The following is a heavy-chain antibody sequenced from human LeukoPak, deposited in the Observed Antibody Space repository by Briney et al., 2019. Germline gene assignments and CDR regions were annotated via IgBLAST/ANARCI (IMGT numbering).Heavy chain of an antibody. D-gene: IGHD3-9*01. CDR3: AVDILTGYYTYDFY. CDR2: INHSGST. CDR1: GGSFSGYY. J-gene: IGHJ4*02. V-gene: IGHV4-34*01. Sequence: PSETLSLTCAVYGGSFSGYYWSWIRQPPGKGLEWIGEINHSGSTNYNPSLKSRVTISVDTSKNQFSLKLSSVTAADTAVYYCAVDILTGYYTYDFYWGQGTLVTVSS.